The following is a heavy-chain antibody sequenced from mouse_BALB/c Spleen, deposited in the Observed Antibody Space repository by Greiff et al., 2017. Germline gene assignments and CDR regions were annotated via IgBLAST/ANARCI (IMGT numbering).Heavy chain of an antibody. V-gene: IGHV3-8*02. Sequence: DVHLVESGPSLVKPSQSLSLTCSVTGDSITSGYWNWIRKYPGNKLEYMGYISYSGSTSYNPTLNSRISITRDASTNQYNLQLNSVTTEDTATDYDAREKYGNCLDYAMDYWGQGTPVTVSS. CDR3: AREKYGNCLDYAMDY. D-gene: IGHD2-10*02. CDR1: GDSITSGY. CDR2: ISYSGST. J-gene: IGHJ4*01.